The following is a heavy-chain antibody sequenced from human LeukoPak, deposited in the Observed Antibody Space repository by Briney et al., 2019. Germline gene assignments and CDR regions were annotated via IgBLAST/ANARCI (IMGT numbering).Heavy chain of an antibody. V-gene: IGHV1-69*04. Sequence: SVKVSCKASGGTFSSYAISWVRQAPGQGLEWMGRIIPILGIANYAQKFQGRVTITADKSTSTAYMELSSLRSEDTAVYYCARAWEYCSSTSCFDALDIWGQGTMVTVSS. J-gene: IGHJ3*02. D-gene: IGHD2-2*01. CDR1: GGTFSSYA. CDR3: ARAWEYCSSTSCFDALDI. CDR2: IIPILGIA.